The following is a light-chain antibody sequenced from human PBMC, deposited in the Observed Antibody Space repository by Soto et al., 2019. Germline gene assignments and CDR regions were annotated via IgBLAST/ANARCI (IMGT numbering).Light chain of an antibody. J-gene: IGLJ3*02. CDR2: EVN. CDR3: TSYADSSSLV. Sequence: QSALTQPPSASGSPGQSVTISCTGTSSDVGGHNSVSWYQQHPGKAPKLMIYEVNKRPSGVPDRFSGSKSGNTASLTVSGLQAEDEADYYCTSYADSSSLVFGGGTKVTVL. CDR1: SSDVGGHNS. V-gene: IGLV2-8*01.